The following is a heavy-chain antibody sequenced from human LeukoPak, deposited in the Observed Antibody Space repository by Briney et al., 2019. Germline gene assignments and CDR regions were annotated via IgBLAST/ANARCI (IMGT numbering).Heavy chain of an antibody. CDR1: GYTFTSYY. J-gene: IGHJ4*02. Sequence: ASVKVSCKASGYTFTSYYILWVRQAPGQGLEWMGFINPSGGSTSYPQMFQGRVTMTRDTSTSTVYMELSSLRSEDTAVYYCARTNLYYFEYWGQGTLVTVSS. CDR2: INPSGGST. V-gene: IGHV1-46*01. CDR3: ARTNLYYFEY.